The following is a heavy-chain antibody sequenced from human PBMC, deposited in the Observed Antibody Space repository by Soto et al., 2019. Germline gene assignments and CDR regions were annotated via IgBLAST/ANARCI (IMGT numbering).Heavy chain of an antibody. Sequence: GGSLRLSCAASGFTFSSYAMSWVRQAPGKGLEWVSAISGSGGSTYYADSVKGRFTISRDNSKNTLYLQMNSLRAEDTAVYYCAKESEYSSSYKNWFDPWGQGTLVTVSS. D-gene: IGHD6-13*01. CDR3: AKESEYSSSYKNWFDP. CDR2: ISGSGGST. V-gene: IGHV3-23*01. CDR1: GFTFSSYA. J-gene: IGHJ5*02.